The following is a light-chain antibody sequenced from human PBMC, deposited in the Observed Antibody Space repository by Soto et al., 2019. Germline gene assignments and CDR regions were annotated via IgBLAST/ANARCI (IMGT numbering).Light chain of an antibody. Sequence: DIQMTQSPSSLSASVGDRVTITCRASQGISNYLAWYQQKPGEVPKLLIYRASTLQSGVPSRFSGRGSGTDFTLTISSLQPEDVATYYCQKYNSDPPFTFGPGTKVDIK. CDR3: QKYNSDPPFT. V-gene: IGKV1-27*01. CDR2: RAS. CDR1: QGISNY. J-gene: IGKJ3*01.